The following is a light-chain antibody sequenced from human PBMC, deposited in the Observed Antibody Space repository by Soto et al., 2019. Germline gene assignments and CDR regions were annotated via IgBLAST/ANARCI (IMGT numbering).Light chain of an antibody. CDR3: HQRQSWPRT. Sequence: EIVLTQAPATLSSFPGDIVTLSCRASQYINTRLAWYQHRPGQAPRLLIYQTSIRAAGIPDRFSASGSGTDFPLTISDVQPEDFALYYCHQRQSWPRTFGQGTKVDI. CDR1: QYINTR. V-gene: IGKV3-11*01. J-gene: IGKJ1*01. CDR2: QTS.